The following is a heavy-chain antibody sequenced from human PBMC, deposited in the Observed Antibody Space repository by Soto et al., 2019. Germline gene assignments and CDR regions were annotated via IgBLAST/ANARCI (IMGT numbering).Heavy chain of an antibody. CDR1: GYTFTSYA. J-gene: IGHJ1*01. CDR2: INAGNGNT. V-gene: IGHV1-3*01. D-gene: IGHD2-8*01. CDR3: AIGCTNGVCYKGAEYFQH. Sequence: ASVKVSCKASGYTFTSYAMHWVRQAPGQRLEWMGWINAGNGNTKYSQKFQGRVTITRDTSASTAYMELSSLRSEDTAVYYCAIGCTNGVCYKGAEYFQHWGQGTLVTVSS.